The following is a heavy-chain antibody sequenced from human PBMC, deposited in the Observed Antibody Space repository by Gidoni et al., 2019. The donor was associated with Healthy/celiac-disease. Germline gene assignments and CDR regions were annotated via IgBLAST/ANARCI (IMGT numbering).Heavy chain of an antibody. D-gene: IGHD2-8*01. Sequence: QLQLQESGSGLVNPSQTLSLTFAVSGGSISSGGSSWSWIRQPPGKGLEWIGYIYHSGSTYYNPSLKSRVTISVDRSKNQFSLKLSSVTAADTAVYYCARGGNGVHFDPWGQGTLVTVSS. CDR2: IYHSGST. V-gene: IGHV4-30-2*01. CDR3: ARGGNGVHFDP. J-gene: IGHJ5*02. CDR1: GGSISSGGSS.